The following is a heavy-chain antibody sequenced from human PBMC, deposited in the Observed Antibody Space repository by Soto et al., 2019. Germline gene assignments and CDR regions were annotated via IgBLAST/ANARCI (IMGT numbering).Heavy chain of an antibody. V-gene: IGHV4-59*01. Sequence: SETLSLTCTVSGGYIIGYCLSWIRKPPGKGLEWIGYMYNTGSTVYNPSFKSRVTISVDTSKNQFSLKLNSVTAADTAVYYCARDLWGYCGTDCYPLDVWGQGTTVTVSS. CDR2: MYNTGST. J-gene: IGHJ6*02. CDR3: ARDLWGYCGTDCYPLDV. CDR1: GGYIIGYC. D-gene: IGHD2-21*02.